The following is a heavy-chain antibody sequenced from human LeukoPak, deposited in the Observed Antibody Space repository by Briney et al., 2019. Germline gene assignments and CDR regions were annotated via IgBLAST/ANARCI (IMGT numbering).Heavy chain of an antibody. V-gene: IGHV3-21*01. CDR2: ISSSSSYI. Sequence: GGSLRLSCAASGFTFSSYSMNWVRQAPGKGLEWVSSISSSSSYIYYADSMKGRFTISRDNAKNSLYLQMNSLRAEDTAVYYCAREGRGYYYYGMDVWGQGTTVTVSS. CDR3: AREGRGYYYYGMDV. CDR1: GFTFSSYS. J-gene: IGHJ6*02.